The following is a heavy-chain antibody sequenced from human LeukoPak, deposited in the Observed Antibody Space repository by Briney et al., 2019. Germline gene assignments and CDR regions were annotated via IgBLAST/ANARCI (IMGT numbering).Heavy chain of an antibody. CDR1: GYTFSSYG. V-gene: IGHV3-30*02. D-gene: IGHD1-26*01. J-gene: IGHJ4*02. CDR2: IRYDGSSE. Sequence: LPGGSLRLSCAASGYTFSSYGMNWVRQAPGKGLEWVAFIRYDGSSEYYTDSVKGRFTISRDNSKNTLYLQMSSLRTEDTAVYYCANEERLDYWGQGTLVTVSS. CDR3: ANEERLDY.